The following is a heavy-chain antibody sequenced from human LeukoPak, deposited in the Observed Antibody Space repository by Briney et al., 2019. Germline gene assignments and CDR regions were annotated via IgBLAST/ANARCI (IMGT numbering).Heavy chain of an antibody. D-gene: IGHD4-17*01. CDR2: INPNNGGT. Sequence: ASVKVSCKASGYTFTGYYMHWVRQAPGQGLEWMGWINPNNGGTYYAQKFQGRVTMTRDTSISTAYMELIRLSSDDTAVYYCASTNDYGDFVYFQHWGQGTLATVSS. CDR3: ASTNDYGDFVYFQH. V-gene: IGHV1-2*02. J-gene: IGHJ1*01. CDR1: GYTFTGYY.